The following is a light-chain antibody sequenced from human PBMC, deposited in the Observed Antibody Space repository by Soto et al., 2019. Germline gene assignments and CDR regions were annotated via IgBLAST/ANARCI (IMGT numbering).Light chain of an antibody. J-gene: IGKJ3*01. V-gene: IGKV1-27*01. CDR3: QKYNSAPLFT. CDR2: AAS. CDR1: QGISNF. Sequence: DIQMTQSPSSLSASVGDRVTITCRASQGISNFLAWYQQKPGKVPKLLIYAASTLQSGVPSRFSGSGSGTDFTLTISSLQPEDVATYYCQKYNSAPLFTFGPGTKVDIK.